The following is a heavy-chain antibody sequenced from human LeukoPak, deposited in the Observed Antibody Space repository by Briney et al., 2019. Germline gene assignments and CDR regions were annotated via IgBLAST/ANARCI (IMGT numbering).Heavy chain of an antibody. Sequence: SETLSLTCAVSGYSLNGAYYWGWVRQPPGKGLEWIGSIAHSGSTYYSPSLKSRVTISVDTSKNRFSPNMSSEPDADTAVYYYARRRILAYCNSFNCRAYFDYWGQGAPVTVSS. CDR2: IAHSGST. V-gene: IGHV4-38-2*01. CDR1: GYSLNGAYY. CDR3: ARRRILAYCNSFNCRAYFDY. D-gene: IGHD2/OR15-2a*01. J-gene: IGHJ4*02.